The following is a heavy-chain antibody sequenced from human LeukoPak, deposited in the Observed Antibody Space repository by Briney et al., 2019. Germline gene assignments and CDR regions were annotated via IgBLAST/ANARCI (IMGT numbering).Heavy chain of an antibody. CDR3: ARVTGADAFDI. Sequence: GGSLRLSCAASGFTFSSYTMSWVRQAPGKGLEWVSYISSYSTTINYADSVEGRFTISRDNAKISLFLQMNSPRAEDTAVYYCARVTGADAFDIWGQGTMVTVSS. J-gene: IGHJ3*02. D-gene: IGHD3-10*01. V-gene: IGHV3-48*01. CDR2: ISSYSTTI. CDR1: GFTFSSYT.